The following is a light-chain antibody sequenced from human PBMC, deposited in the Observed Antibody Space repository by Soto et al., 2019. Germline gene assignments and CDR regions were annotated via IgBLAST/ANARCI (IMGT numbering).Light chain of an antibody. V-gene: IGLV2-14*01. Sequence: QSALTQPASVSGSPGQSITISCTGTSSDIGTYNYVSWYQQHPGKAPKLMLYEVSNRPSGVSNRFFGSKSGNMASLTISGLQAEDEADYFCNSYTSSSTLYVFGTGTKLTVL. J-gene: IGLJ1*01. CDR3: NSYTSSSTLYV. CDR2: EVS. CDR1: SSDIGTYNY.